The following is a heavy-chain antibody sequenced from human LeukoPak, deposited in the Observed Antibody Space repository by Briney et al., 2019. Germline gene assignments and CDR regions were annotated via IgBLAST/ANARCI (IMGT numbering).Heavy chain of an antibody. CDR3: ARGREAAAGTR. J-gene: IGHJ4*02. D-gene: IGHD6-13*01. CDR1: GGSISSGGYY. Sequence: SQTLSLTCAVSGGSISSGGYYWSWIRQPAGKGLEWIGRIYTSGSTNYNPSLKSRVTISVDTSKNQFSLKLSSVTAADTAVYYCARGREAAAGTRWGQGTLVTVSS. CDR2: IYTSGST. V-gene: IGHV4-61*02.